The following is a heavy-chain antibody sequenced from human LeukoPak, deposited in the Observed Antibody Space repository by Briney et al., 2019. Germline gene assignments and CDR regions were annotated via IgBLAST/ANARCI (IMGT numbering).Heavy chain of an antibody. J-gene: IGHJ4*02. CDR3: ATTSIAARLAYPDY. D-gene: IGHD6-6*01. Sequence: PGGSLRLSCAASGFTFSSYAMSWVRQAPGKGLEWVSAISGSGGSTYYADSVKGRFTISRDNSKNTLYLQMNSLRAEDTAVYYCATTSIAARLAYPDYWGQGTLVTVSS. V-gene: IGHV3-23*01. CDR2: ISGSGGST. CDR1: GFTFSSYA.